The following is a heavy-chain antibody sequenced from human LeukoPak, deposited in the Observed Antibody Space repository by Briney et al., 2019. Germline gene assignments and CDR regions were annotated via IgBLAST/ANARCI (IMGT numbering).Heavy chain of an antibody. CDR1: GYTFTSYY. CDR3: ARGDRYDTYMDG. J-gene: IGHJ6*03. CDR2: INPSGGST. Sequence: ASVKVSCKASGYTFTSYYMHWVRQAPGQGLERMGIINPSGGSTSYAQKFQGRVTMTRDMSTSTVYMELSSLRSEDTAVYYCARGDRYDTYMDGWGKGTTVTISS. D-gene: IGHD3-9*01. V-gene: IGHV1-46*01.